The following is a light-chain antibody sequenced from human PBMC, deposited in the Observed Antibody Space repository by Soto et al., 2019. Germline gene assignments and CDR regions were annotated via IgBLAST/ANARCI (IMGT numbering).Light chain of an antibody. Sequence: EIVLTQSPGTLSLSPGEGATLSCRASQTVTNNYLAWFQQKPGQAPRLLIYDASNRATGIPDRFSGSGSGTDFTLTISRLEPEDFAVYFCQQSSHTPLTFGGGTKVEI. CDR1: QTVTNNY. J-gene: IGKJ4*01. CDR2: DAS. CDR3: QQSSHTPLT. V-gene: IGKV3-20*01.